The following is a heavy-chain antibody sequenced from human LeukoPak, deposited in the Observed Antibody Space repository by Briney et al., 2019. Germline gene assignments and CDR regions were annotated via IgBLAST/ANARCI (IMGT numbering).Heavy chain of an antibody. Sequence: SETLSLTCTVSGGSISSYYSSWIRQPPGKGLEWIGYIYYSGSTNYNPSLKSRPTISVDTSKNQFSLKLSSVTAADTAVYYCARGGTSADSWGQGTLVTVSS. J-gene: IGHJ4*02. CDR3: ARGGTSADS. V-gene: IGHV4-59*01. CDR1: GGSISSYY. CDR2: IYYSGST.